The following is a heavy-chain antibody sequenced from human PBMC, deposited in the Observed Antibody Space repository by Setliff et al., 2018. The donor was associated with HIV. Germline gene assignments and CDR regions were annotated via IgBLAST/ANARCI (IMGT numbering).Heavy chain of an antibody. CDR2: ISAYNGNT. V-gene: IGHV1-18*01. Sequence: GASVKVSCKASGYTFTSYGITWVRQAPGQGLEWMGWISAYNGNTNYAQKLQGRVTMTTDTSTSTAYMELTSLRSDDTAVYYCARRAWFGDYPYYYYAMDVWGQGTTVTVSS. J-gene: IGHJ6*02. D-gene: IGHD3-10*01. CDR3: ARRAWFGDYPYYYYAMDV. CDR1: GYTFTSYG.